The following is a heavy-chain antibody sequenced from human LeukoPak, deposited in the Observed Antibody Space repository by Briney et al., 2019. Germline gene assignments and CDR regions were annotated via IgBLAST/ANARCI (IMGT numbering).Heavy chain of an antibody. CDR1: GGSISSGGYY. V-gene: IGHV4-31*03. CDR2: IYYSGST. CDR3: ARDRSGYGGIFDY. Sequence: SETLSLTCTVSGGSISSGGYYWSRMPPHPGKDQEWIGYIYYSGSTYYNPSLKSRVTISVDASKNQFSLKLSSVTAADTAVYYCARDRSGYGGIFDYWGQGTLVTVSS. J-gene: IGHJ4*02. D-gene: IGHD5-12*01.